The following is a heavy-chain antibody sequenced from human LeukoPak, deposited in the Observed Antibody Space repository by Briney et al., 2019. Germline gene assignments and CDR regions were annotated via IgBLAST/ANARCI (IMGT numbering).Heavy chain of an antibody. J-gene: IGHJ3*02. CDR1: GGSISSGGYY. CDR3: ARDQGVPPYYRPDAFDI. Sequence: SETLSLTCTVSGGSISSGGYYWSWIRQHPGKGLEWIGYIYYSGSTYHNPSLKSRVTISVDTSKNQFSLKLSSVTAADTAVYYCARDQGVPPYYRPDAFDIWGQGTMVTVSS. V-gene: IGHV4-31*03. CDR2: IYYSGST. D-gene: IGHD2-8*01.